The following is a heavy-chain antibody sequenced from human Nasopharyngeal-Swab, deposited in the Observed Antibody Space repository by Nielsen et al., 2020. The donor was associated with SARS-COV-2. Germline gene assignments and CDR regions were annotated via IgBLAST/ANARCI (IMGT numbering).Heavy chain of an antibody. CDR3: ARGISYRITIFEVVIRGDDAFDF. D-gene: IGHD3-3*01. V-gene: IGHV4-34*04. CDR2: INQSEST. CDR1: GGSLSGYY. J-gene: IGHJ3*01. Sequence: SETLSLTCAVYGGSLSGYYWSWIRQPPGKGLEWIGEINQSESTNHNPSLKSRATISVDKSKNQFSLKMNSVTAADTAVYYCARGISYRITIFEVVIRGDDAFDFWGQGTMVSVSS.